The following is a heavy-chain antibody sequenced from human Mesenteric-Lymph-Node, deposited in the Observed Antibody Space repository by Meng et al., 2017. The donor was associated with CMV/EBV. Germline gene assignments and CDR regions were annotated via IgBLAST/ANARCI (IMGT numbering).Heavy chain of an antibody. D-gene: IGHD3-10*01. J-gene: IGHJ5*02. Sequence: FFRVYYWSWIRQPPRKGLEWIGEINHSGSTNSNPSLKSRVTISVDTSKNQFSLKLSSVTAADTAVYYCARDYYYGSGSYYKSRWFDPWGQGTLVTISS. CDR1: FFRVYY. CDR2: INHSGST. V-gene: IGHV4-34*01. CDR3: ARDYYYGSGSYYKSRWFDP.